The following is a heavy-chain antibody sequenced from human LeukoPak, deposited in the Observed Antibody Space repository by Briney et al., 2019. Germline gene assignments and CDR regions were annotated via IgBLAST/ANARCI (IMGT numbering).Heavy chain of an antibody. CDR1: GLMFSHYW. Sequence: GGSLRLSCTASGLMFSHYWMHWVRQVPGKGLVWLSRITSDGSNTIYADSVKGRFTISRDNAKNSLYLQMNSLRAEDTAVYYCARDPPDYYDSSGYYPLDAFGIWGQGTMVTVSS. CDR3: ARDPPDYYDSSGYYPLDAFGI. D-gene: IGHD3-22*01. V-gene: IGHV3-74*01. J-gene: IGHJ3*02. CDR2: ITSDGSNT.